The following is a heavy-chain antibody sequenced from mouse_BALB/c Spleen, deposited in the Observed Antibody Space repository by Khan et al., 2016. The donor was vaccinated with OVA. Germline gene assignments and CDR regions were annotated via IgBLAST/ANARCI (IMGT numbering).Heavy chain of an antibody. V-gene: IGHV2-6-4*01. CDR1: GFSLSSYN. J-gene: IGHJ4*01. Sequence: VELVESGPGLVAPSQSLSITSTVSGFSLSSYNVHWVRQPPGKGLEWLGMIWGGGGTDYNSDLKSRLSISKDNSKSQVFLKMNSLQTDETAMYYCARAYYRYDGYYAMDYWGQGTSVTVSS. CDR3: ARAYYRYDGYYAMDY. D-gene: IGHD2-14*01. CDR2: IWGGGGT.